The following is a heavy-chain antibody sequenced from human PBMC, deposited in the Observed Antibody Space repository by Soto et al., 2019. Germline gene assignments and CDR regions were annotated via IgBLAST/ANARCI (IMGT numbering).Heavy chain of an antibody. CDR2: IKGDGSDV. Sequence: EVQLVESGGGLVQPGGSLRLSCATSGFTLNGFYISWVRQAPGKGLEWVGNIKGDGSDVHYVVSVRGRFTISRDNSNNTLYLQMNSLRAGDTAVYYCARQHRDILTGLRWNGMDVWGQGTTVTVSS. CDR1: GFTLNGFY. J-gene: IGHJ6*02. V-gene: IGHV3-7*01. CDR3: ARQHRDILTGLRWNGMDV. D-gene: IGHD3-9*01.